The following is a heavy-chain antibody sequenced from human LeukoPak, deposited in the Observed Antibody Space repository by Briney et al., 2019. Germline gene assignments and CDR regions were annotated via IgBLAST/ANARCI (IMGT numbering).Heavy chain of an antibody. CDR2: INHSGST. CDR1: GGSFSGYY. CDR3: ARVVPAAICFDY. D-gene: IGHD2-2*01. J-gene: IGHJ4*02. V-gene: IGHV4-34*01. Sequence: SETLSLTCAVYGGSFSGYYWSWIRQPPGKGLEWIGEINHSGSTNYNPSLKSRVTISVDTSKNQFSLKLSSVTAADTAVYYCARVVPAAICFDYWGQGTLVTVSS.